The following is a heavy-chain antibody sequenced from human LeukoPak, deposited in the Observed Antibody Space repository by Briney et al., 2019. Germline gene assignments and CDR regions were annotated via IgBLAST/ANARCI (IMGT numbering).Heavy chain of an antibody. CDR1: AFTFRTYG. V-gene: IGHV3-30*18. Sequence: GGSLRLSCAASAFTFRTYGMHWVRQAPGKGLEWVAVISYDANNKNYADSVKGRFAISRDNSKNTLYLQMNSLRAEDTAVYYCAKDRHPARMDGYYFDYWGQGTLVTVSS. CDR3: AKDRHPARMDGYYFDY. CDR2: ISYDANNK. D-gene: IGHD1-14*01. J-gene: IGHJ4*02.